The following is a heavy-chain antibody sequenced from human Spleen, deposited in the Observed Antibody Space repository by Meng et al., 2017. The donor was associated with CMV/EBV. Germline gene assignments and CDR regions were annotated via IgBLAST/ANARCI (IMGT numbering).Heavy chain of an antibody. CDR1: GYPFFSYG. CDR3: ARDEEYSSSWYWFDP. J-gene: IGHJ5*02. Sequence: SGYPFFSYGISWVRQPPGQGLEWMGWINPNSGSTNYAQKFQGRVTMTRDTSISTAYMELSRLRSDDTAVYYCARDEEYSSSWYWFDPWGQGTLVTVSS. V-gene: IGHV1-2*02. CDR2: INPNSGST. D-gene: IGHD6-13*01.